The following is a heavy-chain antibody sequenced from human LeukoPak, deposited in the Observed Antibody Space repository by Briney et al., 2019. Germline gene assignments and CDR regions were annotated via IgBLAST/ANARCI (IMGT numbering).Heavy chain of an antibody. V-gene: IGHV1-69*13. CDR1: GGTFSSYA. CDR2: IIPIFDTA. D-gene: IGHD6-13*01. Sequence: ASVKVSCKASGGTFSSYAISWVRQAPGQGLEWMGGIIPIFDTANYAQKFQGRVTITADESTSTAYMELSSLRSEDTAVYYCARSDSSWYRVYYYYGMDVWGQGTTVTVSS. CDR3: ARSDSSWYRVYYYYGMDV. J-gene: IGHJ6*02.